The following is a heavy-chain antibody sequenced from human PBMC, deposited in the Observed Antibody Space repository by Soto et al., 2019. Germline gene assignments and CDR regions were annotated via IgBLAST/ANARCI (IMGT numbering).Heavy chain of an antibody. Sequence: PGGSLRLSCAASGFTFSSYGMHWVRQAPGKGLEWVAVISYDGSNKYYADSVKGRFTISRDNSKNTLYLQMNSLRAEDTAVYYFAKDLYSSSWYRYYYYYGMDVWGQGTTVTVSS. V-gene: IGHV3-30*18. CDR2: ISYDGSNK. D-gene: IGHD6-13*01. J-gene: IGHJ6*02. CDR3: AKDLYSSSWYRYYYYYGMDV. CDR1: GFTFSSYG.